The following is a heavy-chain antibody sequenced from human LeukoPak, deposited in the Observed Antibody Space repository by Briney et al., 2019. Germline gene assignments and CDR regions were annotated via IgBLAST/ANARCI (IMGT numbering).Heavy chain of an antibody. V-gene: IGHV4-59*01. Sequence: PSETLSLTCTVSGGSISSYYWSWIRQPPGKGLEWIGYIYYSGSTNYNPSLKSRVTMSVDTSKSQFSLKLSSVTAADTAVYYCASYCSSISCYIEYWGQGTLVTVSS. CDR1: GGSISSYY. J-gene: IGHJ4*02. CDR2: IYYSGST. CDR3: ASYCSSISCYIEY. D-gene: IGHD2-2*01.